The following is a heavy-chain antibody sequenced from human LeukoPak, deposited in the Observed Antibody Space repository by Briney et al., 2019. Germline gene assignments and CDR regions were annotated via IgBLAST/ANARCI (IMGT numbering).Heavy chain of an antibody. CDR1: GYTFTGYY. CDR3: ARDSGVYFDY. V-gene: IGHV1-2*02. CDR2: INHNSGGT. J-gene: IGHJ4*02. D-gene: IGHD6-25*01. Sequence: AAVKVSCKASGYTFTGYYMHWVRQARGQGLEWMGWINHNSGGTNYAQKFQGRVTMTRDTSISTAYMELSRLRSDDTAVYYCARDSGVYFDYWGQGTLVTVSS.